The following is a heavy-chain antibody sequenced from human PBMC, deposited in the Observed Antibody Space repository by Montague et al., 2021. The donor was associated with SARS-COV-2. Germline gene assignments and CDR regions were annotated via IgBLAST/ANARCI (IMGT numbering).Heavy chain of an antibody. V-gene: IGHV3-7*01. J-gene: IGHJ4*02. CDR3: AREGYYYEGYFDN. D-gene: IGHD3-22*01. CDR1: EFTFSSHW. CDR2: INPDGSER. Sequence: SLRLSCATSEFTFSSHWMSWVRQAPGKGLEWVANINPDGSERYYVDSVKGRFTISRVNAQNSLYLQMNSLRAEDTAVYYCAREGYYYEGYFDNWGQGTLVTVSS.